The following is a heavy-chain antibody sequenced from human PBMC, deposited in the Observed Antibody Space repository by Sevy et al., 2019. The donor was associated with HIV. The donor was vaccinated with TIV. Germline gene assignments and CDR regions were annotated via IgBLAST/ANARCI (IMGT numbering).Heavy chain of an antibody. CDR3: AKRADATYYYDSSGYFGY. CDR1: GFTFSSYA. V-gene: IGHV3-23*01. D-gene: IGHD3-22*01. Sequence: GSLRLSCAASGFTFSSYAMSWVRQAPGKGLEWVSAISGSGGSTYYADSVKGRFTISRDNSKNTLYLQMNSLRAEDTAVYYCAKRADATYYYDSSGYFGYWGQGTLVTVSS. J-gene: IGHJ4*02. CDR2: ISGSGGST.